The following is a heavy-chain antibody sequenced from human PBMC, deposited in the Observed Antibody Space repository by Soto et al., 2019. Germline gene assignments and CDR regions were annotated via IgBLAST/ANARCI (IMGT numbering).Heavy chain of an antibody. V-gene: IGHV3-23*01. CDR2: ISDSGGST. D-gene: IGHD4-17*01. Sequence: EVQLLESGGGLVQPGGSLRLSCAASGFTFSSYAMSWVRQAPGKGLEWVSAISDSGGSTYYADSVKGRFTISRDNSKNTLYLQMNSLRAEDTAVYYCAKVSDYGDYTYYYYYYGMDVWGQGTTVTVSS. CDR1: GFTFSSYA. CDR3: AKVSDYGDYTYYYYYYGMDV. J-gene: IGHJ6*02.